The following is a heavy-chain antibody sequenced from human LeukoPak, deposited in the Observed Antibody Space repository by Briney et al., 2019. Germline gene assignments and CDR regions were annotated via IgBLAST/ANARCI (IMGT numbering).Heavy chain of an antibody. CDR3: AKGIYDFWSGYYVDY. CDR2: ISGSGGST. D-gene: IGHD3-3*01. CDR1: GFTFSSYA. Sequence: GGSLRLSCAASGFTFSSYAMSWVRQAPGKGLEWVSAISGSGGSTYYAGSVKGRFTISRDNSKNTLYLQMNSLRAEDTAVYYCAKGIYDFWSGYYVDYWGQGTLVTVSS. J-gene: IGHJ4*02. V-gene: IGHV3-23*01.